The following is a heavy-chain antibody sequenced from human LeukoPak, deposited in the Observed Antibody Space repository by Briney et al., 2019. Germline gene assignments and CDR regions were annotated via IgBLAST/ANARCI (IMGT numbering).Heavy chain of an antibody. D-gene: IGHD2-2*01. V-gene: IGHV5-10-1*01. CDR2: IDPSDSYA. CDR3: ARQVDCSTTSCYPPEFDF. Sequence: GESLRISCKGSGYSFTNYWISWVRQMPGRGLGWVGRIDPSDSYASYSPSFQGHVTISADRPISTVYLQWSSLKASDTAIYYCARQVDCSTTSCYPPEFDFWGQGTLVTVSS. J-gene: IGHJ4*02. CDR1: GYSFTNYW.